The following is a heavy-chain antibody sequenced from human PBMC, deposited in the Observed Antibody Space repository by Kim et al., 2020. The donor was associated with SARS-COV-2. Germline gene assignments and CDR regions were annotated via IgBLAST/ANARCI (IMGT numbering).Heavy chain of an antibody. CDR2: IYPGDSDT. D-gene: IGHD1-7*01. V-gene: IGHV5-51*01. Sequence: GESLKISCKGSGYSFTSYWIGWVRQMPGKGLEWMGIIYPGDSDTRYSPSFQGQVTISADKSISTAYLQWSSLKAWDTAMYYCARRGLRYNWNLLSWFDPWGQGTLVTVSS. CDR1: GYSFTSYW. J-gene: IGHJ5*02. CDR3: ARRGLRYNWNLLSWFDP.